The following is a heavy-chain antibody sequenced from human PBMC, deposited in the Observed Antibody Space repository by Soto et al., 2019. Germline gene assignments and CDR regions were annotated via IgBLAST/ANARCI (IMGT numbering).Heavy chain of an antibody. CDR1: GDTFNSNA. Sequence: GASVKVSCKASGDTFNSNAISWVRQAPGQGLEWMGGIIPVFGTTNYAQKFQGRVTISADASTGTAYMELNSLRSEDTALYYCASRWGYSYGSGGYFDLWGRGTLVTVSS. D-gene: IGHD5-18*01. J-gene: IGHJ2*01. CDR2: IIPVFGTT. V-gene: IGHV1-69*13. CDR3: ASRWGYSYGSGGYFDL.